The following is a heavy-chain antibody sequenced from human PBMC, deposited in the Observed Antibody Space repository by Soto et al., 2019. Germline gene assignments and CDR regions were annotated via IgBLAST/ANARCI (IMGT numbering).Heavy chain of an antibody. CDR2: IYPGDSDT. Sequence: GESLKISCKGSAYIFTTFWIGWVRQMPGKGLEWMGIIYPGDSDTRYSPSFQGQVTISADKSISTAYLQWSSLKASDTAMYYCARGAYHITSSYAGWLDPWGQGTLVTVSS. CDR1: AYIFTTFW. V-gene: IGHV5-51*01. J-gene: IGHJ5*02. CDR3: ARGAYHITSSYAGWLDP. D-gene: IGHD6-6*01.